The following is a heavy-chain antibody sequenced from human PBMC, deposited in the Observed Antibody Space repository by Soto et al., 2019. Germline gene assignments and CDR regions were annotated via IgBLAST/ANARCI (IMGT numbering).Heavy chain of an antibody. CDR1: GFTFTSSA. CDR2: IVVGSGNT. CDR3: AAEPPWLPSGYYYYGMDV. Sequence: SVKVSCKASGFTFTSSAVQWVRQARGQRLEWIGWIVVGSGNTNYAQKFQERVTITRDMSTSTAYMELSSLRSEDTAVYYCAAEPPWLPSGYYYYGMDVWGQGTTVTVSS. J-gene: IGHJ6*02. D-gene: IGHD3-10*01. V-gene: IGHV1-58*01.